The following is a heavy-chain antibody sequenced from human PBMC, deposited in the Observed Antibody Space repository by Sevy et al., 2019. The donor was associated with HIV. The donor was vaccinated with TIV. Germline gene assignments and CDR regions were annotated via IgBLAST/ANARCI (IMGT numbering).Heavy chain of an antibody. D-gene: IGHD3-22*01. CDR3: AREIYDSSDYYPDAFDI. V-gene: IGHV3-53*01. Sequence: GGSLRLSCAASGFTVSSNYMSWVRQAPGKGLEWVSVIYSGGSTYYADSVKGRFTSSRDNSKNTLYLQIHSLRAEDTAVYYCAREIYDSSDYYPDAFDIWGQGTMVTVSS. CDR1: GFTVSSNY. CDR2: IYSGGST. J-gene: IGHJ3*02.